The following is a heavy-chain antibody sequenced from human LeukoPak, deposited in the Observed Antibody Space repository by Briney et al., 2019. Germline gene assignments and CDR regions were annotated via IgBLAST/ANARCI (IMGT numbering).Heavy chain of an antibody. D-gene: IGHD3-16*01. Sequence: RGSLRLSCAASGFTFDDYGMSWVRQVSGKRLEWVSGINWNGGSTGYADSVKGRFTISRDNAKNSLYLQMNSLRAEDTALYYCARWASKGGMDVWGKGTTVTVSS. CDR2: INWNGGST. CDR3: ARWASKGGMDV. V-gene: IGHV3-20*04. CDR1: GFTFDDYG. J-gene: IGHJ6*04.